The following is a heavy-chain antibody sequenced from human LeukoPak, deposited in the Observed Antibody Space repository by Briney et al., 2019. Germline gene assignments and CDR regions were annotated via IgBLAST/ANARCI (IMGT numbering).Heavy chain of an antibody. J-gene: IGHJ4*02. D-gene: IGHD3-22*01. V-gene: IGHV1-24*01. CDR3: ATGYDSSGRWPYYFDY. CDR2: FDPEDGET. CDR1: GYTFTSYY. Sequence: GASVKVSCKASGYTFTSYYMHWVRQAPGKGLEWMGGFDPEDGETIYAQKFQGRVTMTEDTSTDTAYMELSSLRSEDTAVYYCATGYDSSGRWPYYFDYWGQGTLVTVSS.